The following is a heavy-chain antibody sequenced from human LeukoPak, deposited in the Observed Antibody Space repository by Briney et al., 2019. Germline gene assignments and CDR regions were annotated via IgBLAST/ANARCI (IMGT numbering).Heavy chain of an antibody. CDR3: AHRSITIFGVAFDY. Sequence: SGPTLVNPTQALTLTCTFSGFSLSTSGVGVGWIRQPPGKALEWLALIYWDDDKRYSPSLKSRLTITKDTSKNQVVLTMTNMDPVDTATYYCAHRSITIFGVAFDYWGQGTLVTVSS. J-gene: IGHJ4*02. CDR2: IYWDDDK. CDR1: GFSLSTSGVG. V-gene: IGHV2-5*02. D-gene: IGHD3-3*01.